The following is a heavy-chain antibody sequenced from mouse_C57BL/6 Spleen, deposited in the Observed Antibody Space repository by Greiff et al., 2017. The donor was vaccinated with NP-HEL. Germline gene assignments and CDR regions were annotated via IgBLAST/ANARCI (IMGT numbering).Heavy chain of an antibody. CDR3: ARSLITTVVFDY. J-gene: IGHJ2*01. CDR1: GYTFTSYW. D-gene: IGHD1-1*01. V-gene: IGHV1-64*01. CDR2: IHPNSGST. Sequence: VQLQQPGAELVKPGASVKLSCKASGYTFTSYWMHWVKQRPGQGLEWIGMIHPNSGSTNYNEKFKSKATLTVDKSSSTAYMQLSSLTSEDSAVYYCARSLITTVVFDYWGQGTTLTVSS.